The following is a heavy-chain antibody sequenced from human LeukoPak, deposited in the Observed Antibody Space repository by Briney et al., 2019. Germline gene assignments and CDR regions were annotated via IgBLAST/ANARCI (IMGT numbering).Heavy chain of an antibody. D-gene: IGHD2-2*01. J-gene: IGHJ4*02. CDR3: AKDTWVDRGTTTCPGDY. CDR2: IRYDGSNK. V-gene: IGHV3-30*02. Sequence: PGGSLRLSCAASGFTFSGFGMHWVRQAPGRGLEWVAFIRYDGSNKYYADSVKGRFTISRDNSKNTLYLQMNSLRVEDTAVYYCAKDTWVDRGTTTCPGDYWGQGTLVTVSS. CDR1: GFTFSGFG.